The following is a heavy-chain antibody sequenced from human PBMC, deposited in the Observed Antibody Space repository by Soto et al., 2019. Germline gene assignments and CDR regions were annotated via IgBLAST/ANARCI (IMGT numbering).Heavy chain of an antibody. J-gene: IGHJ5*02. D-gene: IGHD1-1*01. CDR1: GYTFSSFY. CDR2: IFPNGNT. CDR3: ARQGSQSEDNFELGIQLRSFDS. V-gene: IGHV4-4*07. Sequence: SCTASGYTFSSFYMPWVRQPAGKGLEWIGRIFPNGNTDYSPSLKSRVTLSVDTSKNQISLNLPSVTAADMAVYYCARQGSQSEDNFELGIQLRSFDSCGQGIPVTV.